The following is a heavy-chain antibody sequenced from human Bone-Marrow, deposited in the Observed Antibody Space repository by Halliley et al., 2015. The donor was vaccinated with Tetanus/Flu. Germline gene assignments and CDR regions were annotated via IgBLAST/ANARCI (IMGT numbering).Heavy chain of an antibody. CDR3: ARDPTGGGYRFGSNWSGP. J-gene: IGHJ5*02. CDR2: IHYSGIT. CDR1: GASITHFY. Sequence: TLSLTCTVSGASITHFYWSWIRQSPGKGLEWIGYIHYSGITNYNPSLKSRATISVDTSKSQFSLKLTSVTAADAAVYYCARDPTGGGYRFGSNWSGPWGPRALVTAAS. V-gene: IGHV4-59*01. D-gene: IGHD5-18*01.